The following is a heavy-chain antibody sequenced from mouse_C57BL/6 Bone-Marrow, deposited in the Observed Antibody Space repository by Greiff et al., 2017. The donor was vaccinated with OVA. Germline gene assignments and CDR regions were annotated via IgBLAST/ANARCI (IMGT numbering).Heavy chain of an antibody. J-gene: IGHJ2*01. CDR3: ARHRYLEFDY. V-gene: IGHV5-6*01. CDR1: GFTFSSYG. Sequence: EVMLVESGGDLVKPGGSLKLSCAASGFTFSSYGMSWVRQTPDKRLEWVATISSGGSYTYYPDSVKGRVTISRDNAKNTLYLQMSSLKSEDTAMYYCARHRYLEFDYWGQGTTLTVSS. CDR2: ISSGGSYT. D-gene: IGHD2-14*01.